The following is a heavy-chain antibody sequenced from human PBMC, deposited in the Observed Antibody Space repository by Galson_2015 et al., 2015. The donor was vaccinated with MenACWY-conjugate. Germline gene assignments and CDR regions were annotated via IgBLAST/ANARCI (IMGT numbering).Heavy chain of an antibody. CDR1: GYTFTSYW. Sequence: QSGAEVKKPGESLKISCKGSGYTFTSYWLAWVRQMPGKGLDWMGIIYPGDSETRYSPSFQGQVTISADKSISTAYLQWSSLKASDTAMYYCARPGTTWGSFDIWSQGTMVTVSS. D-gene: IGHD1-7*01. CDR3: ARPGTTWGSFDI. CDR2: IYPGDSET. V-gene: IGHV5-51*01. J-gene: IGHJ3*02.